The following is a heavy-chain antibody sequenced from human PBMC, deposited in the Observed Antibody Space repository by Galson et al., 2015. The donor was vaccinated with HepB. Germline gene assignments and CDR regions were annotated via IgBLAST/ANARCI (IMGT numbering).Heavy chain of an antibody. D-gene: IGHD2-2*01. CDR1: TYISTDYG. CDR2: VHASNGHT. Sequence: SVKVSCKASTYISTDYGISWVRQAPGQGLEWMGWVHASNGHTNYAKRLQGRVTMTIDTSTSTAYMGLRSLTFDDTAVYFCARGEVVGVTGDIHAFDNRGQGTMVPVPS. V-gene: IGHV1-18*04. J-gene: IGHJ3*02. CDR3: ARGEVVGVTGDIHAFDN.